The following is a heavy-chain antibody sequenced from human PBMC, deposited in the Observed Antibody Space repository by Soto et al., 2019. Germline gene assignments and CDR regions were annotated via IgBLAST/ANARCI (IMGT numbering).Heavy chain of an antibody. V-gene: IGHV3-23*01. D-gene: IGHD3-22*01. CDR1: GFTFSSYV. CDR3: AKGWEYYYDSSGYPGAD. Sequence: GGSLRLSCAASGFTFSSYVMSWVRQAPGEGLEWVSTISGSGGSTFYADSVRGRFTISRDNSKNTLYLQMDSLRAEDTAIYYCAKGWEYYYDSSGYPGADWGQGTLVTVSS. CDR2: ISGSGGST. J-gene: IGHJ4*02.